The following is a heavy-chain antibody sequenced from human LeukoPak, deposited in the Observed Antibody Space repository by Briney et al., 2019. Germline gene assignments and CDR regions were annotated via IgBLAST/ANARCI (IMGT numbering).Heavy chain of an antibody. J-gene: IGHJ5*02. D-gene: IGHD3-10*01. V-gene: IGHV1-2*02. CDR1: GYTFTGYY. CDR3: ARTRRITMPYARVGWFDP. Sequence: ASVKVSCKASGYTFTGYYMHWVRQAPGQGLEWMGWINPNSGGTNYAQKFQGRVTMTRDTSISTAYMELSRLRSDDTAVYYCARTRRITMPYARVGWFDPWGQGTLVTVSS. CDR2: INPNSGGT.